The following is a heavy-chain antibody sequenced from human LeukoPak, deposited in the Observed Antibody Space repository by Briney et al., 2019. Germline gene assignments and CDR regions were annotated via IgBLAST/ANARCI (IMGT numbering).Heavy chain of an antibody. CDR3: VRAHVAGSDSHWDY. CDR2: VNSDGREI. Sequence: GGCLRLSPAASGFCFFSPWMRCVCETPGKGLVCVSRVNSDGREINYAYSVKGRFTMSRDNAKTNLYLYLISLRVEDTAMDDCVRAHVAGSDSHWDYWSQGSLATAAS. J-gene: IGHJ4*02. V-gene: IGHV3-74*01. CDR1: GFCFFSPW. D-gene: IGHD6-19*01.